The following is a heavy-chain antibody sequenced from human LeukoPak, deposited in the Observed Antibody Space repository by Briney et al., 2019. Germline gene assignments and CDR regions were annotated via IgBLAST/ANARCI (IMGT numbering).Heavy chain of an antibody. CDR3: ARPDTAMVRGYYFDY. J-gene: IGHJ4*02. CDR2: ISNSSSYI. CDR1: GFTFSSYS. D-gene: IGHD5-18*01. V-gene: IGHV3-21*01. Sequence: GGSLRLSCAASGFTFSSYSMNWVRQAPGKGLEWVSSISNSSSYIYYADSVKGRFTISRDNAKNSLYLQMNSLRAEDTAVYYCARPDTAMVRGYYFDYWGQGTLVTVSS.